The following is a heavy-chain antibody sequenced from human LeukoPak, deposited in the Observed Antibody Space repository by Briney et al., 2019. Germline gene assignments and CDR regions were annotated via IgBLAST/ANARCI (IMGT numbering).Heavy chain of an antibody. V-gene: IGHV4-38-2*02. CDR2: IYHSGST. J-gene: IGHJ5*02. CDR1: GYSISSGYY. Sequence: SETLSLTCAVSGYSISSGYYWGWIRPPPGKGLEWIGSIYHSGSTYYNPSLKSRVTISVDTSKNQFSLKLSSVTAADTAVYYCARDGGYYRLDPWGQGTLITVSS. D-gene: IGHD2-15*01. CDR3: ARDGGYYRLDP.